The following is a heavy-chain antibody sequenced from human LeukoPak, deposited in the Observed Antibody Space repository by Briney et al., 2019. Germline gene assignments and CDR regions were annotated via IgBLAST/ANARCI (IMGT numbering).Heavy chain of an antibody. Sequence: SETLSLTCTVSGGSISSGGYYWSWIRQHPGKGLEWIGYIYYSGNTYYNPSLKSRVTISVDTSKNQFSLKLSSVTAADTAVYYCAGDYGDYTFDYWGQGTLVTVSS. J-gene: IGHJ4*02. CDR2: IYYSGNT. D-gene: IGHD4-17*01. CDR3: AGDYGDYTFDY. V-gene: IGHV4-31*03. CDR1: GGSISSGGYY.